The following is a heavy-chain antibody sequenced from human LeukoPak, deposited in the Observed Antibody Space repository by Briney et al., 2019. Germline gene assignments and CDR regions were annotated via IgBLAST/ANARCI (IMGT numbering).Heavy chain of an antibody. D-gene: IGHD6-6*01. J-gene: IGHJ3*02. V-gene: IGHV4-59*08. CDR2: IYYSGST. Sequence: PSETLSLTCTVSGGSISSYYWSWIRQPPGKGLEWIGYIYYSGSTNYNPSLKSRVTISVDTSKNQFSLKLSSVTAADTAVYYCATECSSSLDAFDIWGQGTMVTVSS. CDR1: GGSISSYY. CDR3: ATECSSSLDAFDI.